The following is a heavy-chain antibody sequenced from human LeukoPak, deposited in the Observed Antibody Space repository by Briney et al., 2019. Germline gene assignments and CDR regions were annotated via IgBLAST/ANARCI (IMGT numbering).Heavy chain of an antibody. D-gene: IGHD5-12*01. Sequence: PGGSLRLSCAASGFTVSSNYMSWVRQAPGKGLEGVGFIRSKAYGGTTEYAASVKGRFTITRDDSKSIAYLQMNSLKTEDTAVYYCTRVSGYDFGAFDYWGQGTLVTVSS. CDR1: GFTVSSNY. V-gene: IGHV3-49*04. J-gene: IGHJ4*02. CDR3: TRVSGYDFGAFDY. CDR2: IRSKAYGGTT.